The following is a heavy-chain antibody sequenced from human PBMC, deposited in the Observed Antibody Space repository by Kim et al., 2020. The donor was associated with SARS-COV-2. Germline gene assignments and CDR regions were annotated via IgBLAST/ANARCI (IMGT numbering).Heavy chain of an antibody. CDR2: ISYDGSNK. CDR3: AKGGSGSYFSPFDY. CDR1: GLTFSSYG. D-gene: IGHD3-10*01. Sequence: GGSLRLSCAASGLTFSSYGKHWVRQAPGKGLEWVAVISYDGSNKYYADSVKGRFTISRDNSKNTLYLQMNSLRAEDTAVYYCAKGGSGSYFSPFDYWGQGTLVTVSS. J-gene: IGHJ4*02. V-gene: IGHV3-30*18.